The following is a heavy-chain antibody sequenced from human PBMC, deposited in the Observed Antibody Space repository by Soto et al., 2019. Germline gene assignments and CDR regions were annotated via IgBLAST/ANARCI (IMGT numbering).Heavy chain of an antibody. Sequence: SETLSLTCTVSGGSISNYYWSWIRQPPGKGLEWIGYFYYTGSTNYNPSLKSRVSISVDTSKNQFSLKLSSVTAADTAVYYCARLSGIVATTNFDYWGQGTLVTVSS. V-gene: IGHV4-59*08. J-gene: IGHJ4*02. CDR2: FYYTGST. CDR1: GGSISNYY. CDR3: ARLSGIVATTNFDY. D-gene: IGHD5-12*01.